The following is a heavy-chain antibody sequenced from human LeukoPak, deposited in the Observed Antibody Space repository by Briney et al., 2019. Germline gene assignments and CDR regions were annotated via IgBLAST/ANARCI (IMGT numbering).Heavy chain of an antibody. CDR1: GGSISTYY. Sequence: SETLSLTCTVSGGSISTYYWSWIRQPPRKGLEWIGYIYYSGSTNYNPSLKSRVTISIDTSKNQFSLKLSSVTAADTAVYYCARVLVRGTTALDAFDIWGQGTMVTVSS. J-gene: IGHJ3*02. CDR2: IYYSGST. D-gene: IGHD3-16*02. V-gene: IGHV4-59*01. CDR3: ARVLVRGTTALDAFDI.